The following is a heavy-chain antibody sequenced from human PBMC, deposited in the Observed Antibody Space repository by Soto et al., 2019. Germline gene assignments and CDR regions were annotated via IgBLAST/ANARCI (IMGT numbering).Heavy chain of an antibody. Sequence: QITLKESGPTLVKPTQTLTLTCTFSGFSLSTSGVGVGWIRQPPGKALEWLALIYWDDDKRYSPSLKSRLTIPKDTSKNQVVLTMTNMDPVDTATYYCAHCRQYQLPPPGFDPWGQGTLVTVSS. CDR3: AHCRQYQLPPPGFDP. CDR1: GFSLSTSGVG. CDR2: IYWDDDK. J-gene: IGHJ5*02. V-gene: IGHV2-5*02. D-gene: IGHD2-2*01.